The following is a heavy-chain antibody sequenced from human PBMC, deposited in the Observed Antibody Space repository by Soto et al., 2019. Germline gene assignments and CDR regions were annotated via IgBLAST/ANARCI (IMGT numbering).Heavy chain of an antibody. D-gene: IGHD3-10*01. CDR1: GGTFSSYA. CDR2: IIPIFGTA. CDR3: ARATMVRGTQVY. V-gene: IGHV1-69*06. J-gene: IGHJ4*02. Sequence: SVKVSCKASGGTFSSYAISWVRQAPGQGLEWMGGIIPIFGTANYAQKFQGRVTITADKSTSTAYMELSSLRSEDTAVYYCARATMVRGTQVYWGQGTLVTVYS.